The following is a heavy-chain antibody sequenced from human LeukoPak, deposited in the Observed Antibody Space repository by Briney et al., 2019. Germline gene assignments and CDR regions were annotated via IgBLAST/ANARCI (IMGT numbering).Heavy chain of an antibody. CDR3: VKGIRQYAYGTFDY. V-gene: IGHV3-64D*09. CDR1: GFTYRSYA. J-gene: IGHJ4*02. Sequence: GGSLRLSRSASGFTYRSYAMLSVRQAPGKQLEYVSAISSSGDSTYYADSLKGRFTISRDDSKNTLYLQMRSLRPEDTAVYYCVKGIRQYAYGTFDYWGQGNLVTVSS. D-gene: IGHD3-10*01. CDR2: ISSSGDST.